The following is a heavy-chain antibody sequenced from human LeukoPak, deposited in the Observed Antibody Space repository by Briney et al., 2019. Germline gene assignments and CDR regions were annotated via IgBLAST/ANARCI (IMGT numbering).Heavy chain of an antibody. V-gene: IGHV3-23*01. CDR2: ISGSGGST. Sequence: GGSLRLSCAASGFTFSSYAMSWVRQAPGKGLEWVSAISGSGGSTYYADSVKGRFTISRDNSKNTLYLQMNSLRAEDTAVYYCARDVEMYSSTWSDAFDIWGQGTMVTVSS. CDR3: ARDVEMYSSTWSDAFDI. CDR1: GFTFSSYA. D-gene: IGHD6-13*01. J-gene: IGHJ3*02.